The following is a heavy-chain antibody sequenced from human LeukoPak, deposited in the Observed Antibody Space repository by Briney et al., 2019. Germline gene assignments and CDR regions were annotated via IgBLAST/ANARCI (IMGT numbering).Heavy chain of an antibody. CDR3: ARGQLKRYFDWGDWFDP. Sequence: SETLSLTCTVSGDSVRNYYWSWIRQPPGKGLEWIGEINHSGSTNYNPSLKSRVTISVDTSKNQFSLKLSSVTAADTAVYYCARGQLKRYFDWGDWFDPWGQGTLVTVSS. J-gene: IGHJ5*02. V-gene: IGHV4-34*01. D-gene: IGHD3-9*01. CDR2: INHSGST. CDR1: GDSVRNYY.